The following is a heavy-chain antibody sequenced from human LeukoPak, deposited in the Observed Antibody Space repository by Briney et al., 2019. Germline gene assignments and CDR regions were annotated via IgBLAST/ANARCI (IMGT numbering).Heavy chain of an antibody. Sequence: GGSLRLSCAASGFTFSIHAMQWVRQAPGKGLEWVAVISSDGSNKYYADSVKGRFTISRDNSKNTLYLQMNSLRAEDTAVYYFTPDYGTIAGGGQGTLVTVSS. J-gene: IGHJ4*02. V-gene: IGHV3-30*04. CDR3: TPDYGTIAG. CDR1: GFTFSIHA. CDR2: ISSDGSNK. D-gene: IGHD4-17*01.